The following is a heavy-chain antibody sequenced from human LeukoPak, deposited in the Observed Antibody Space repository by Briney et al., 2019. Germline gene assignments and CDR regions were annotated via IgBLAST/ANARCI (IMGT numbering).Heavy chain of an antibody. V-gene: IGHV1-2*02. CDR3: ARDAGNRYCSGGSCFNDY. CDR2: INPTSGGT. D-gene: IGHD2-15*01. Sequence: ASVKVSCKASGYTFTGYYMHWVRQAPGQGLEWMGWINPTSGGTNYAQKFQGRVTMTRDTSISTAYMELSRLRSDDTAVYYCARDAGNRYCSGGSCFNDYWGQGTLVTVSS. J-gene: IGHJ4*02. CDR1: GYTFTGYY.